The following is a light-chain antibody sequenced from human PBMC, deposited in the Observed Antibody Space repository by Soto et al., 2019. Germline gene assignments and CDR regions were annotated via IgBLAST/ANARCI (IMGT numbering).Light chain of an antibody. V-gene: IGLV1-40*01. CDR3: QSYDSNFYV. Sequence: QSVLTQPPSVSGAPGQRVTISCTGSTSNIGAGFDVHWFQQLPGTAPKLLIYRNSNRPSGVPDRFSGSKSGTSASLAITGLQAEDEAYYYCQSYDSNFYVFGSGTKVTVL. CDR1: TSNIGAGFD. J-gene: IGLJ1*01. CDR2: RNS.